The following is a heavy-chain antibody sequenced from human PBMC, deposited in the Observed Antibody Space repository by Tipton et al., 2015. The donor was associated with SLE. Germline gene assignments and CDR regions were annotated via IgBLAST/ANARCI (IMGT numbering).Heavy chain of an antibody. CDR1: GGSFSGYY. CDR2: IDHTGST. Sequence: TLSLTCAVYGGSFSGYYWSWVRQPPGKGLEWIGEIDHTGSTNYNPSLKSRVTISVDTSANQFSLRLTSLTAADTAVYYCARVVYSFSDAFDIWGQGTLVTVSS. CDR3: ARVVYSFSDAFDI. J-gene: IGHJ3*02. D-gene: IGHD6-13*01. V-gene: IGHV4-34*01.